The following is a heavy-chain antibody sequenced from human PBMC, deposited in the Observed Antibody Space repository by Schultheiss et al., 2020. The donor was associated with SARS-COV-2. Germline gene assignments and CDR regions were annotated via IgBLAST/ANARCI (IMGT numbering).Heavy chain of an antibody. CDR1: GFTFSSYW. J-gene: IGHJ5*02. Sequence: GGSLRLSCAASGFTFSSYWMSWVRQAPGKGLEWVANIKQDGSEKYYVDSVKGRFTISRDNAKNSLYLQMNSLRAEDTAVYYCARDPTLYSSGWYQYFDPWGQGTLVTVSS. CDR3: ARDPTLYSSGWYQYFDP. V-gene: IGHV3-7*01. CDR2: IKQDGSEK. D-gene: IGHD6-19*01.